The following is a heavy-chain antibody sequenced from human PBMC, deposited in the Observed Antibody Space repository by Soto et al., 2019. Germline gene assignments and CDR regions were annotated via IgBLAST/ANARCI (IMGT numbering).Heavy chain of an antibody. Sequence: ASVKVSCKASGYTFTSYAMHWVRQAPGQRLERMGWINAGNGNTKYSQKFQGRVTITRDTSASTDYMELSRMRSKDTDVYYWASGRPGNWNWSQWGEGTLVTGS. D-gene: IGHD1-7*01. CDR2: INAGNGNT. J-gene: IGHJ4*02. V-gene: IGHV1-3*01. CDR3: ASGRPGNWNWSQ. CDR1: GYTFTSYA.